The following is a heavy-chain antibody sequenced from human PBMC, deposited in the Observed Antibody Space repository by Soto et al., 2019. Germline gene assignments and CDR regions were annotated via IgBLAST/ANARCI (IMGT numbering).Heavy chain of an antibody. J-gene: IGHJ6*02. D-gene: IGHD2-21*01. CDR2: ISHSGTT. CDR1: GFPISSTYS. CDR3: ARVPMVIRDSDHFGVDV. Sequence: ASETLSLTCLVSGFPISSTYSWGWIRQPPGKGLEWIGSISHSGTTSYSPSLTSRVSISVDTSKNQVSLKLTSVTAADTAVYFCARVPMVIRDSDHFGVDVWGHGTTVTVSS. V-gene: IGHV4-38-2*02.